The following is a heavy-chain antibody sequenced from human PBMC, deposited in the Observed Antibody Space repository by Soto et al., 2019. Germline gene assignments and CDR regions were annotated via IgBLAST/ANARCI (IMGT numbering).Heavy chain of an antibody. J-gene: IGHJ4*02. Sequence: PWGSLGLSCAASGFTFSSYAMSWVLQDPGKGLEWVSAISGSGGSTYYADSVKGRFTISRDNSKNTLYLQMNSLRAEDTAVYYCAKHPARGYGGYEPWYFDYWGQRTLLTVSS. V-gene: IGHV3-23*01. CDR2: ISGSGGST. D-gene: IGHD5-12*01. CDR3: AKHPARGYGGYEPWYFDY. CDR1: GFTFSSYA.